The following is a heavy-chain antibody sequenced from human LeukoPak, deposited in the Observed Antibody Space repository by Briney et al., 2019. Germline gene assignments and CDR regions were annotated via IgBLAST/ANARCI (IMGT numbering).Heavy chain of an antibody. V-gene: IGHV1-69*13. J-gene: IGHJ4*02. CDR3: ARVRRQWGYYFDY. CDR1: GGTFSSYA. CDR2: IIPIFGTA. D-gene: IGHD1-26*01. Sequence: GASVTVSCKASGGTFSSYAISWVRQAPGQGLEWMGGIIPIFGTANYAQKFQGRVTITADESTSTAYMELSSLRSEDTAVYYCARVRRQWGYYFDYWGQGTLVTVSS.